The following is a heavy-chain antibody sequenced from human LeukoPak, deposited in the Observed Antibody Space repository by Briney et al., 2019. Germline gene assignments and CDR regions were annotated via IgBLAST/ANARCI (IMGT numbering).Heavy chain of an antibody. J-gene: IGHJ3*02. D-gene: IGHD2-21*01. Sequence: TGGSLRLSCAASGFTFSGSDMHGVRQAAGKGLEGVGRIRSKGNSYARAYAASVKGIFTSYREDSKNTAYLQMNSLKTEDTAVYYCTRRYLLAAFDIWGQGTMVTVSS. CDR2: IRSKGNSYAR. CDR3: TRRYLLAAFDI. V-gene: IGHV3-73*01. CDR1: GFTFSGSD.